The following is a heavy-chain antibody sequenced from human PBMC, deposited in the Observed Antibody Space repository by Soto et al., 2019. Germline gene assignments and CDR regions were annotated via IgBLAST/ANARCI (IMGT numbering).Heavy chain of an antibody. CDR1: GGTFSTYD. J-gene: IGHJ6*02. D-gene: IGHD2-21*01. CDR2: INPFYGTT. CDR3: ARQTKSPNHYSHYAMDV. Sequence: QVQLVQSGAEVKKPGSSVKVACKSFGGTFSTYDFSWVRQAPGQGLEWMGGINPFYGTTNYAQNFQDGVTITADGSTNTVFMELSSLRSEDTAVYFCARQTKSPNHYSHYAMDVWGQGTTVTVSS. V-gene: IGHV1-69*01.